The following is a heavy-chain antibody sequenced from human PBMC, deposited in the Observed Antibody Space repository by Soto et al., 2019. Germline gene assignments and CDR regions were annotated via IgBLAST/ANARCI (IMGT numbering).Heavy chain of an antibody. D-gene: IGHD5-12*01. J-gene: IGHJ4*02. V-gene: IGHV1-69*08. Sequence: QVQLVQSGAEVKKPGSSVKVSCKASAGTFSSYTISWVRQAPGQGLEWMGRIIPILGIANYAQKFQGRVTITADKSTSTAYMELSSLRSEDTAVYYCARERDSGYEVYWGQGTLVTVSS. CDR1: AGTFSSYT. CDR2: IIPILGIA. CDR3: ARERDSGYEVY.